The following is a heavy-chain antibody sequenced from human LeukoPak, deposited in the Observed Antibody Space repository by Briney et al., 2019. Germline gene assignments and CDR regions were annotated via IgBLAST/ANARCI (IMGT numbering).Heavy chain of an antibody. V-gene: IGHV3-21*01. Sequence: GGSLRLSCTASGFTFSSYSMNWVRQAPGKGLEWVSSITSSSDYIYYADSVKGRFTISRDNAENSLHLQMNSLRAEDTAVYYCAREFKSGYGMWAWGQGTLVTVSS. CDR2: ITSSSDYI. J-gene: IGHJ5*02. CDR3: AREFKSGYGMWA. D-gene: IGHD5-18*01. CDR1: GFTFSSYS.